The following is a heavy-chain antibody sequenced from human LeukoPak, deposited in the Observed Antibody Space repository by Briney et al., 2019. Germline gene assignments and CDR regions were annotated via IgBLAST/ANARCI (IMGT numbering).Heavy chain of an antibody. Sequence: QPGGSLRLSCAASGFTVSSNYMSWVRQAPGKGLEWVAVISYDGSNKYYADSVKGRFTISRDNAKNTLYLQMNSLRAEDTAVYYCARGLLDTPDYGDYERFDYWGQGTLVTVSS. J-gene: IGHJ4*02. V-gene: IGHV3-30-3*01. CDR1: GFTVSSNY. CDR2: ISYDGSNK. D-gene: IGHD4-17*01. CDR3: ARGLLDTPDYGDYERFDY.